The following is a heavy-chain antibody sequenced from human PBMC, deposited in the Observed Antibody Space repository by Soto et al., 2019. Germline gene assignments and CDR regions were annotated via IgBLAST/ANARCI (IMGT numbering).Heavy chain of an antibody. CDR3: ARATDSSSSAIDYYYYYYMDV. CDR2: MNPNSGNT. V-gene: IGHV1-8*01. CDR1: GYTFTSYD. J-gene: IGHJ6*03. Sequence: ASVKVSCKASGYTFTSYDINWVRQATGQGLEWMGWMNPNSGNTGYAQKFQGRVTMTRNTSISTAYMELGSLRSEDTAVYYCARATDSSSSAIDYYYYYYMDVWGKGTTVTVSS. D-gene: IGHD6-6*01.